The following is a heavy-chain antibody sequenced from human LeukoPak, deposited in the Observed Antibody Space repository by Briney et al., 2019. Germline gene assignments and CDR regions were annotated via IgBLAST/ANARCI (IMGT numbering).Heavy chain of an antibody. J-gene: IGHJ6*02. CDR3: ARDLVVPAARGYYYYYGMDV. CDR2: IYYSGSN. V-gene: IGHV4-59*01. CDR1: GGSISSYY. Sequence: SETLSLTCTVSGGSISSYYWSWVRQPPGKGLEGLGYIYYSGSNNYNPSLKSRVTISVDTSKYQFSLKLTSVTAADTAVYYCARDLVVPAARGYYYYYGMDVWGQGTTVTVS. D-gene: IGHD2-2*01.